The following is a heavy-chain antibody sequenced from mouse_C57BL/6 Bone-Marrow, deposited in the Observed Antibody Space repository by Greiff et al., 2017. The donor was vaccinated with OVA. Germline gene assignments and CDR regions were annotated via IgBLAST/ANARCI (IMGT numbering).Heavy chain of an antibody. J-gene: IGHJ4*01. CDR1: GFNIKDYY. D-gene: IGHD4-1*01. V-gene: IGHV14-2*01. CDR2: IDPEDGET. CDR3: ARFNWDGYAMDY. Sequence: VQLQQSGAELVKPGASVKLSCTASGFNIKDYYMHWVKQRTEQGLAWIGRIDPEDGETKYAPKFQGKATITADTSSTTAYLPLSSLTSEDTAVYYCARFNWDGYAMDYWGQGASVTVSS.